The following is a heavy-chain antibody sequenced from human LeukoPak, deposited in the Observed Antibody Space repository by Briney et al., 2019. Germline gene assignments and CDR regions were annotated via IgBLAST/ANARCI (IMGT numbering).Heavy chain of an antibody. V-gene: IGHV3-33*01. CDR3: ARGSSSVTLPGD. CDR1: GFTFSTYA. D-gene: IGHD2-2*01. CDR2: IWYDGDNK. J-gene: IGHJ4*02. Sequence: PGGSLRLSCAASGFTFSTYAMHWVRQAPGKGLEWVAVIWYDGDNKYYADSVKGRFTISRDNSKNTLYLQMNSLRVEDTAVYYCARGSSSVTLPGDWGQGTLVTVSS.